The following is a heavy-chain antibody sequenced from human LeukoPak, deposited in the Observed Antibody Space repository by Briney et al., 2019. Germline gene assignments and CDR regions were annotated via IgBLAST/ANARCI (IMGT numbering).Heavy chain of an antibody. J-gene: IGHJ4*02. CDR2: IIPIFGTA. V-gene: IGHV1-69*06. D-gene: IGHD3-10*01. CDR3: ASVPDYYGSGSYYIPPDY. Sequence: ASVKVSCKASGGTFRSYAISWVRQAPGQGLEWMGGIIPIFGTANYAQKFQGRVTITADKSTSTAYMELSSLRSEDTAVYYCASVPDYYGSGSYYIPPDYWGQGTLVTVSS. CDR1: GGTFRSYA.